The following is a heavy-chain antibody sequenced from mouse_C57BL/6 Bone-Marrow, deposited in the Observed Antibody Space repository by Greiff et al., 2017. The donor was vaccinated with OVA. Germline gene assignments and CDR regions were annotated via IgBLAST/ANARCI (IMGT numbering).Heavy chain of an antibody. CDR3: AREGKYLYYFDY. CDR2: IHPNSGST. Sequence: QVQLQQPGAELVKPGASVKLSCTASGYTFTSYWMHWVKQRPGQGLEWIGMIHPNSGSTNYNEKFKSKATLTVDKSSSTAYIQLSSLTSEDSAVYYCAREGKYLYYFDYWGQGTTLTVSS. CDR1: GYTFTSYW. D-gene: IGHD2-10*02. J-gene: IGHJ2*01. V-gene: IGHV1-64*01.